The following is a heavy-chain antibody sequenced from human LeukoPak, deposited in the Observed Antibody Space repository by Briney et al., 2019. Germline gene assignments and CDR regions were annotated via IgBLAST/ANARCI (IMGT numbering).Heavy chain of an antibody. CDR1: GGSISSYY. V-gene: IGHV4-59*08. D-gene: IGHD6-19*01. CDR2: IYYTGTT. J-gene: IGHJ4*02. CDR3: ARLKGYSSGWYPSYYFDY. Sequence: SETLSLTCTVSGGSISSYYWSWIRQPPGKGLEWIGYIYYTGTTNYNPSLKSRVTISVDTSKNQFSLKLSSVTAADTAVYYCARLKGYSSGWYPSYYFDYWGQGTLVTVSS.